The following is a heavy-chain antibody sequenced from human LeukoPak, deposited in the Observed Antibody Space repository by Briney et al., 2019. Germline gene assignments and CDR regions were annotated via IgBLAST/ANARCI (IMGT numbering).Heavy chain of an antibody. Sequence: GGSLRLSCAASGFIFSDYYMSWLRQAPGKGLEGVSYISSSGSTMYYTDSVKGRFTISRDNDSQYLQMNSLRAEDTAVYYCARDPGSGYEEHFDYWGQGTLVTVSS. CDR2: ISSSGSTM. D-gene: IGHD5-12*01. CDR3: ARDPGSGYEEHFDY. CDR1: GFIFSDYY. V-gene: IGHV3-11*01. J-gene: IGHJ4*02.